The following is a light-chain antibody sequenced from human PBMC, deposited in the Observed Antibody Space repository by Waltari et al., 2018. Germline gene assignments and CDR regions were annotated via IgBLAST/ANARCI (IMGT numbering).Light chain of an antibody. Sequence: EIVLTQSPANLSLSPGERATLSCRASQSVGNYLAWYQQKPGQPPRLLIYGDSNRATGIPARFSGSGSGTDFILTISSLEPEDFAVFYCQQRSGWPPRLTFGGGTKVEIK. CDR2: GDS. V-gene: IGKV3-11*01. J-gene: IGKJ4*01. CDR3: QQRSGWPPRLT. CDR1: QSVGNY.